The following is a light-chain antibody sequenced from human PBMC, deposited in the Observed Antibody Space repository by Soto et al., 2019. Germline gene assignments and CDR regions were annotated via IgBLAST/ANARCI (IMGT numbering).Light chain of an antibody. J-gene: IGKJ4*01. CDR3: QQRTNWPPVT. CDR1: QSVGSY. CDR2: DAS. V-gene: IGKV3-11*01. Sequence: EIVLTQSPATLSLSPGERATLSCRASQSVGSYLAWYQQKPGQAPRLLIYDASTRATGIPARFSCSGSGTDFTLTISSLEPEDFAVYFCQQRTNWPPVTFGGGTKVEIK.